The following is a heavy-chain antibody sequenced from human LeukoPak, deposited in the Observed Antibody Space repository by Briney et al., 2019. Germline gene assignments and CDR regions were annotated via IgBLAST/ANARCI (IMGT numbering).Heavy chain of an antibody. J-gene: IGHJ4*02. CDR3: AREPTYHYYNSGSHIDH. CDR2: ISGSGGST. D-gene: IGHD3-10*01. V-gene: IGHV3-23*01. CDR1: GFTFSSYA. Sequence: GGSLRLSCAASGFTFSSYAMSWVRQAPGKGLEWVSAISGSGGSTYYADSVKGRFTISRDNSKNTLYLQMDSLRVDDTAVYYCAREPTYHYYNSGSHIDHWGQGTLVTVSS.